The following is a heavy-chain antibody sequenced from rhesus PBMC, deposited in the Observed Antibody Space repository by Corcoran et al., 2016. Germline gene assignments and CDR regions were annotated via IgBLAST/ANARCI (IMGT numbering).Heavy chain of an antibody. Sequence: DVQLVESGGGLVKPGGSLRLSCAASGFTFADYALSWVRQAPGKGLEWVSRIRWNSGTIYYADSVKGRFTISRDNAKNSLFLQKDRLRAEDTAVYYCTREGGIAAAGVDYWGQGVLVTVSS. CDR1: GFTFADYA. CDR3: TREGGIAAAGVDY. V-gene: IGHV3-134*01. CDR2: IRWNSGTI. D-gene: IGHD6-25*01. J-gene: IGHJ4*01.